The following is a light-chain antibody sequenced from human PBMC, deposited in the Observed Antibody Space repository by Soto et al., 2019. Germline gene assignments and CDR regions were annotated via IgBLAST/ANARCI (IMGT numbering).Light chain of an antibody. V-gene: IGKV3-20*01. CDR1: QSVSSSY. Sequence: EIGLTQSPGTLSLSPGERATLSCRASQSVSSSYLAWYQQKPGQAPRLLIYGASSRATGIPDRFSGSGSGTDFTLTISRLEPEDFTVDYCQQYGSSSWTFGQGTKVEIK. J-gene: IGKJ1*01. CDR2: GAS. CDR3: QQYGSSSWT.